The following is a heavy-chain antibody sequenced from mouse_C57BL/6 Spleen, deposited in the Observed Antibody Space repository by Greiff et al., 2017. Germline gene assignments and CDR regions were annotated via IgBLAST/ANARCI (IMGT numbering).Heavy chain of an antibody. CDR3: ARVHNWAWFAY. CDR2: IYPGSGST. CDR1: GYTFTSYW. D-gene: IGHD4-1*01. V-gene: IGHV1-55*01. Sequence: QVQLQQPGAELVKPGASVKMSCKASGYTFTSYWITWVKQRPGQGLEWIGDIYPGSGSTNYNEKFKSKATLTVDTSSRTAYMQLSRLTAGDSAVYYCARVHNWAWFAYWGQGTLVTVSA. J-gene: IGHJ3*01.